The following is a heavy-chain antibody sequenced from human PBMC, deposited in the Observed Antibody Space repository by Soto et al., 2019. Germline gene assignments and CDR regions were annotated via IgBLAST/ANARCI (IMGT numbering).Heavy chain of an antibody. V-gene: IGHV1-18*01. CDR2: ISAYNGNT. J-gene: IGHJ5*02. CDR3: ARDVTAAAANNWFDP. D-gene: IGHD6-13*01. CDR1: GYTFTSYG. Sequence: ASVKVSCKASGYTFTSYGISWGRQAPGQGLEWMGWISAYNGNTNYAQKLQGRVTMTTDTSTSTAYMELRSLRSDDTAVYYCARDVTAAAANNWFDPWGQGTLVTVSS.